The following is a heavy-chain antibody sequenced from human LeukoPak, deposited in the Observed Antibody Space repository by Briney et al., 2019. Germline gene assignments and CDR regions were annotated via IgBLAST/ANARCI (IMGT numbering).Heavy chain of an antibody. V-gene: IGHV4-39*07. CDR1: GVSISSSNSY. CDR3: ARGQQLVGVHFDY. Sequence: SETLSLTCTVSGVSISSSNSYWGWIRQPPGKGLEWIGEINHSGSTNYNPSLKSRVTISVDTSKNQFSLKLSSVTAADTAVYYCARGQQLVGVHFDYWGQGTLVTVSS. J-gene: IGHJ4*02. D-gene: IGHD6-13*01. CDR2: INHSGST.